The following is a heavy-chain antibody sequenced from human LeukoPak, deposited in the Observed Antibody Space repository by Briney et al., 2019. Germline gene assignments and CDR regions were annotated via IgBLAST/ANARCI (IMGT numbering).Heavy chain of an antibody. Sequence: PSETLSLTCAVYGGSFTKHQWSWIRQPPGKGLEWIGAINDGGSTNYNPSLKSRVTISVDTSKNQFSLKLSSVTAADTAVYYCARLATYRVRRGYFQHWGQGTLVTVSS. CDR1: GGSFTKHQ. D-gene: IGHD1-1*01. V-gene: IGHV4-34*01. CDR3: ARLATYRVRRGYFQH. CDR2: INDGGST. J-gene: IGHJ1*01.